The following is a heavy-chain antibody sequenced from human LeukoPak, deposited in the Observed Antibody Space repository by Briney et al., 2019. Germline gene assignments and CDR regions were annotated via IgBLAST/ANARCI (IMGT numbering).Heavy chain of an antibody. J-gene: IGHJ4*02. Sequence: SETLSLTCTVSGGSITSYYWSWIRQPPGKGLEWIGYIYYSGSTNYNPSLKSRVTISVDTSKNQFSLQLNSVTPEDTAVYYCARTPRPFFYPLDYWGQGTLVTVSS. CDR1: GGSITSYY. CDR3: ARTPRPFFYPLDY. CDR2: IYYSGST. V-gene: IGHV4-59*12.